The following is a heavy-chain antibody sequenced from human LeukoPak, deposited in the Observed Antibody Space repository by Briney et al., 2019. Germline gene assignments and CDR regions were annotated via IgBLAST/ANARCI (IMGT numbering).Heavy chain of an antibody. J-gene: IGHJ4*02. CDR2: ISSSSSYI. CDR3: ARGQQLVSPPDY. D-gene: IGHD6-13*01. V-gene: IGHV3-21*01. Sequence: LGGSLRLSCAASGFTFSSYSMNWVRQAPGKGLEWVSSISSSSSYIYCADSVKGRFTISRDNAKNSLYLQMNSLRAEDTAVYYCARGQQLVSPPDYWGQGTLVTVSS. CDR1: GFTFSSYS.